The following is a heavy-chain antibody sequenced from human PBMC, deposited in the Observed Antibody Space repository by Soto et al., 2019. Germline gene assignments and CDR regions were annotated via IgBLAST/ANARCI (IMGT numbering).Heavy chain of an antibody. J-gene: IGHJ4*02. D-gene: IGHD2-15*01. Sequence: QVQLVQSGAEVKKPGASVKVSCKASGYTFTSYAMHWVRQAPGQRLEWMGWINAGNGNTKYSQKFQGRVTITRDTSASTAYMELSSRRSEDTAVYYCARDRDLRYCSGGSCYPFDYWGQGTLVTVSS. CDR3: ARDRDLRYCSGGSCYPFDY. CDR2: INAGNGNT. V-gene: IGHV1-3*01. CDR1: GYTFTSYA.